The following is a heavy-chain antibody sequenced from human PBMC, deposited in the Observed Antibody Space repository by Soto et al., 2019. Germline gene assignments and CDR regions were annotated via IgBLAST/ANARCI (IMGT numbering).Heavy chain of an antibody. CDR2: ISYDGSNK. CDR3: ARATWYSSGWTYYCYGMDV. Sequence: GGALILSWAASGFTFSSYAMHWVLQAPGKGLEWVAVISYDGSNKYYADSVKGRFTISRDNSKNTLYLQMNSLRAEDTAVYYCARATWYSSGWTYYCYGMDVWGHGTTISVSS. CDR1: GFTFSSYA. D-gene: IGHD6-19*01. V-gene: IGHV3-30-3*01. J-gene: IGHJ6*02.